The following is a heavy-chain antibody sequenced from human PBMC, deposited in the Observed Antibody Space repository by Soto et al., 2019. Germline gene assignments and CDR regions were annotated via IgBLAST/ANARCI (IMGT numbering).Heavy chain of an antibody. D-gene: IGHD5-18*01. Sequence: ASVKGSWKASGYTFTSHGISWVRQAPGQGLEWMGWISAYNGNTNYAQKLQGRVTMTTDTSTSTAYMELRSLRSDDTAVYYCARGALSALVIRYYYCCILFCGPATTVT. CDR2: ISAYNGNT. CDR3: ARGALSALVIRYYYCCILF. CDR1: GYTFTSHG. J-gene: IGHJ6*02. V-gene: IGHV1-18*01.